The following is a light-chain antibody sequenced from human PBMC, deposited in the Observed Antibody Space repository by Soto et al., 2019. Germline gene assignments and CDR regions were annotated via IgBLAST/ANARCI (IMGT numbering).Light chain of an antibody. CDR2: EVS. CDR3: SSYTTNEPLL. V-gene: IGLV2-14*01. J-gene: IGLJ2*01. Sequence: QSALTQPASVSGSPGQSITISCTGTSSDVGAYNFVSWYQQHPGKAPKLIFYEVSNRPPGLSDRFSGSKSGTTASLTISGLQAEDEADYFCSSYTTNEPLLFVGGTQLTVL. CDR1: SSDVGAYNF.